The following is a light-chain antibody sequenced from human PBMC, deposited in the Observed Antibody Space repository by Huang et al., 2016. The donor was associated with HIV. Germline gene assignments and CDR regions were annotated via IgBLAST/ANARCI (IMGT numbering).Light chain of an antibody. J-gene: IGKJ4*01. Sequence: DIVLTQSPGTLSLSPRERAALSCGASQNITNNFLAWYQQRSGQTPRLIIYGASNRAMGIPDRFSGSGSGTDFTLIISRLEPQDSAVYYCQQYLSSPLTFGGGTNVEIK. CDR3: QQYLSSPLT. V-gene: IGKV3-20*01. CDR2: GAS. CDR1: QNITNNF.